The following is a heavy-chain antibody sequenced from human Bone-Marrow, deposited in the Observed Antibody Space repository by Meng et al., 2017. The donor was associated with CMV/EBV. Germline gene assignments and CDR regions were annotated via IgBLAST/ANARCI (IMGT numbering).Heavy chain of an antibody. CDR2: INHSGST. CDR3: ARGRRRYCSSTSCYMGWFDP. V-gene: IGHV4-34*01. J-gene: IGHJ5*02. CDR1: GGSFSGYY. D-gene: IGHD2-2*02. Sequence: LSCAVYGGSFSGYYWSWIRQPPGKGLEWIGEINHSGSTNYNPSLKSRVTISVDTSKNQFSLKLSSVTAADTAVYYCARGRRRYCSSTSCYMGWFDPWGQGTLVTVSS.